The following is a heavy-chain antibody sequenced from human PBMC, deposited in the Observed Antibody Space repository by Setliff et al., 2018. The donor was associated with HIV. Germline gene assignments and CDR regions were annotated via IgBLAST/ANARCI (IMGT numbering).Heavy chain of an antibody. CDR2: ISLSGST. Sequence: SETLSLTCSVSGYSLSSASYWGWIRQSPEKGLEWIGSISLSGSTYYNPSLQSRVTISIDMSKNHFSLNLTSMTAADTAVYYCAREPDYWGQGTLVTVSS. CDR3: AREPDY. J-gene: IGHJ4*02. V-gene: IGHV4-38-2*02. CDR1: GYSLSSASY.